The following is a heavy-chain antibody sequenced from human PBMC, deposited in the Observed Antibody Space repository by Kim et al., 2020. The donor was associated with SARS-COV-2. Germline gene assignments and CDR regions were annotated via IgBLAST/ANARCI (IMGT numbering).Heavy chain of an antibody. J-gene: IGHJ6*03. V-gene: IGHV3-53*04. CDR1: GFTVSSNY. D-gene: IGHD2-2*01. CDR2: IYSGGST. CDR3: ASTVVPAAYNYYYYYMDV. Sequence: GGSPRLSCAASGFTVSSNYMSWVRQAPGKGLEWVSVIYSGGSTYYADSVKGRFTISRHNSKNTLYLQMNSLRAEDTAVYYCASTVVPAAYNYYYYYMDVWGKGTTVTVSS.